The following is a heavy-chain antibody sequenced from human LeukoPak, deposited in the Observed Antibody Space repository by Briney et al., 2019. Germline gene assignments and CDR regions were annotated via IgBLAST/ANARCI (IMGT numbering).Heavy chain of an antibody. CDR1: GGSISSYY. J-gene: IGHJ4*02. V-gene: IGHV4-4*07. Sequence: SETLSLTCTVSGGSISSYYWGWIRQPAGKGLEWIGRIYSSGSTNYNPSLKSRVTISVDTSKNQFSLKLSSVTAADTAVYYCARLLGYDSSGYWTYYFDYWGQGTLVTVSS. CDR3: ARLLGYDSSGYWTYYFDY. D-gene: IGHD3-22*01. CDR2: IYSSGST.